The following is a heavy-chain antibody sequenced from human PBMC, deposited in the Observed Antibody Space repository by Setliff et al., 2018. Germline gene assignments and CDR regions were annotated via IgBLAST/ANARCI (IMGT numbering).Heavy chain of an antibody. CDR3: TVYNTGSSKDHY. V-gene: IGHV4-39*07. Sequence: SETLSLTCTVSGGSISSSSYYWSWIRQPPGKGLEWIGEINHSGSTNYNPSLKSRVTISVDTSKNQFSLKLSSVTAADTALYYCTVYNTGSSKDHYWGQGTPVTVSS. D-gene: IGHD2-8*02. CDR2: INHSGST. CDR1: GGSISSSSYY. J-gene: IGHJ4*02.